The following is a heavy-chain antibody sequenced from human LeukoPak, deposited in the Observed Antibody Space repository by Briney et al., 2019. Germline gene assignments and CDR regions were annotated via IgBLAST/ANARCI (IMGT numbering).Heavy chain of an antibody. J-gene: IGHJ4*02. CDR1: GGSISSYY. CDR2: IYYSGST. CDR3: ARDSSSSGRDYFDY. D-gene: IGHD6-6*01. Sequence: PSETLSLTCTVSGGSISSYYWSWIRQPPGKGLEWIGYIYYSGSTNYNPSLKSRVTISVDTSKNQFSLKLSSVTAADTAVYYCARDSSSSGRDYFDYWGQGTLVTVSS. V-gene: IGHV4-59*01.